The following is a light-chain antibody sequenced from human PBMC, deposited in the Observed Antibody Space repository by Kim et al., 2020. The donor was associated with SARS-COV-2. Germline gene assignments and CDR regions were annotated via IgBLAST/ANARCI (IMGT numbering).Light chain of an antibody. V-gene: IGLV2-8*01. Sequence: VTSSSSGTSSDVSGNNYVSWHQQHGGDLTILMIYEVTRRPAGVPDRFSGSKSGTAAPMTVSGQEAEEEADYCCCSDAGGNNVVFGGGTQLTVL. CDR2: EVT. CDR3: CSDAGGNNVV. J-gene: IGLJ2*01. CDR1: SSDVSGNNY.